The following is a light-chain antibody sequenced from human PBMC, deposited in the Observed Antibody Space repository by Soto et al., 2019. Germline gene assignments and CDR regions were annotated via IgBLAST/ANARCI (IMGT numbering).Light chain of an antibody. Sequence: EVVLTQSPGTLSLSPGERASLSCRASQSVSSTYLSWYQQKPGQAPRLLIYAVSSRATGIPDRFSGSGSGTDFTLTISRVEPEDFAVYYCQQYGRSPWTFGQGTNADIK. J-gene: IGKJ1*01. CDR1: QSVSSTY. CDR2: AVS. V-gene: IGKV3-20*01. CDR3: QQYGRSPWT.